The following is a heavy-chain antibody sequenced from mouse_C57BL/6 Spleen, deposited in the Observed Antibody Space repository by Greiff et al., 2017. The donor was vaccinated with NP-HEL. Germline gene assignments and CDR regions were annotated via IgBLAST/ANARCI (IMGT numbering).Heavy chain of an antibody. CDR2: INPSNGGT. J-gene: IGHJ2*01. Sequence: QVQLQQPGTELVKPGASVTLALQAPVYPFTSYWMHWVKQRPGQGLEWIGNINPSNGGTNYNEKFKSKAKLTVDKSSSTAYMQLSSLTSEDSAVYYCARGDYASSGDYWGQWTTLT. V-gene: IGHV1-53*01. D-gene: IGHD1-1*01. CDR3: ARGDYASSGDY. CDR1: VYPFTSYW.